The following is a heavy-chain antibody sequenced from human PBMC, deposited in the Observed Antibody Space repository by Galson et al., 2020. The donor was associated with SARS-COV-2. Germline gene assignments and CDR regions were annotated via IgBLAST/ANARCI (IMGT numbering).Heavy chain of an antibody. CDR1: GGSVTGATY. Sequence: SETLSLTCSVSGGSVTGATYWNWIWQPPGKGLEWIGEVSYIGSTSYNTSLKSRVTISIDTSNNQFSLKMGYVTEADTAVYYCAKYSGTDYGAFDVWGPGTMVTVSS. D-gene: IGHD1-26*01. CDR2: VSYIGST. CDR3: AKYSGTDYGAFDV. V-gene: IGHV4-61*01. J-gene: IGHJ3*01.